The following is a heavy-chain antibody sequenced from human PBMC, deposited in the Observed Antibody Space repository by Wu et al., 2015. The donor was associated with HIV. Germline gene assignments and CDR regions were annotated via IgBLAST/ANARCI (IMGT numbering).Heavy chain of an antibody. CDR1: GGTFSSYG. CDR3: ARARYSGYDYYYYYGMDV. Sequence: QVQLVQSGAEVKKPGSSVKVSCKTSGGTFSSYGVSWVRQAPGQGLEWMGGIIPIFGTANYAQKFQGRVTITTDESTSTAYMELSSLRSEDTAVYYCARARYSGYDYYYYYGMDVWGQGTTVTVSS. V-gene: IGHV1-69*05. CDR2: IIPIFGTA. D-gene: IGHD5-12*01. J-gene: IGHJ6*02.